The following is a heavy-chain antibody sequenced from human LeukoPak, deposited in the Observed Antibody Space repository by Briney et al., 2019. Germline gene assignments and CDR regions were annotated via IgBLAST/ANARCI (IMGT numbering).Heavy chain of an antibody. V-gene: IGHV3-33*08. CDR1: GFTFSSYA. CDR2: IWYDGNNK. J-gene: IGHJ4*02. Sequence: GGSLRLSCAASGFTFSSYAMHWVRQAPGKGLEWVALIWYDGNNKYYADSVKGRFTISRDNSKNTLYLQLNSLRAEDTAVYYCARQHCSGGDCYFFDWGQGTLVTVSS. CDR3: ARQHCSGGDCYFFD. D-gene: IGHD2-15*01.